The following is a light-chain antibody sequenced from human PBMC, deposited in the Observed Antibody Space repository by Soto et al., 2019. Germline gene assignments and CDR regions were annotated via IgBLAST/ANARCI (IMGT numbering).Light chain of an antibody. CDR2: GVS. J-gene: IGLJ1*01. V-gene: IGLV2-14*01. Sequence: QSVLTQPASVAGSPGQSIRSACTGAIAGIGAYNYVSWYQQHPGKAPKLLIYGVSSRPSGVSNRFSGSKSGNAAYLTISGLQADDEAEYYCSSYTSSITPYVFGTGTKVTVL. CDR1: IAGIGAYNY. CDR3: SSYTSSITPYV.